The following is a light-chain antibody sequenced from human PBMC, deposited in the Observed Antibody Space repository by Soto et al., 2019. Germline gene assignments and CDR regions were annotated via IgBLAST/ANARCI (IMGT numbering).Light chain of an antibody. V-gene: IGLV1-51*01. J-gene: IGLJ1*01. CDR2: DND. CDR3: GTWDDRLDGNYV. CDR1: SSNIGDNY. Sequence: SVLTQPPSVSAAPGQPVTISCSGSSSNIGDNYVSWYQHLPGTAPKLVVYDNDRRPSGIPGRFSGSKSGTSATLVITGLQTGDEAEYYCGTWDDRLDGNYVFGTGTKVTVL.